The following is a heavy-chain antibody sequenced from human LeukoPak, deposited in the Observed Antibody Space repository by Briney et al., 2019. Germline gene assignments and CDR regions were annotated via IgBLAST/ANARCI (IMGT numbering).Heavy chain of an antibody. J-gene: IGHJ4*02. CDR1: GFTISDHY. CDR3: ATGIGLVPAAMISVRDY. D-gene: IGHD2-2*01. Sequence: QSGGSLRLSCAASGFTISDHYMDWVRQAPGKGLEWVGRTRNKANRYTTEYAASVKGRFIISRDDSKNTAYLQMNSLKSDDTAVYYCATGIGLVPAAMISVRDYWGQGTLVTVSS. V-gene: IGHV3-72*01. CDR2: TRNKANRYTT.